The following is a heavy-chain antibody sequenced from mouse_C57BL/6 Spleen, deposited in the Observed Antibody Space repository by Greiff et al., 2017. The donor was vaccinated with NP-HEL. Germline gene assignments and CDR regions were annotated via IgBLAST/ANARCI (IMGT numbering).Heavy chain of an antibody. Sequence: QVQLQQSGPELVKRGASVKISCKASGYAFSSSWMNWVKQRPGKGLEWIGRIYPGDGDTNYNGKFKGKATLTADKSSSTAYMQLSSLTSEDSAVYFCARSGTLYAMDYWGQGTSVTVSS. CDR3: ARSGTLYAMDY. J-gene: IGHJ4*01. CDR2: IYPGDGDT. CDR1: GYAFSSSW. V-gene: IGHV1-82*01.